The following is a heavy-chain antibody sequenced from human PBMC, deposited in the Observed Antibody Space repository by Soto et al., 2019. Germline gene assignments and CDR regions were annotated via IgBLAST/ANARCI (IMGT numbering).Heavy chain of an antibody. V-gene: IGHV4-39*01. D-gene: IGHD3-10*01. CDR2: IYYSGST. CDR1: GGSISSSSYY. CDR3: PRRGSGSYSDY. J-gene: IGHJ4*02. Sequence: QLQLQESGPGLVKPSETLSLTCTVSGGSISSSSYYWGWIRQPPGKGLEWIGSIYYSGSTYYNPSLKSRVTISVDTSKNQFSLQLSSVTAADPDVYYCPRRGSGSYSDYWGQGTLVTVSS.